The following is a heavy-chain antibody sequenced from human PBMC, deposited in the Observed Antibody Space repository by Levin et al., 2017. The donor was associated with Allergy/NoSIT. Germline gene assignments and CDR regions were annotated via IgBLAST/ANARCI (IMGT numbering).Heavy chain of an antibody. D-gene: IGHD4-17*01. J-gene: IGHJ4*02. CDR3: ARNDYGDYVQNFDY. CDR2: VNCNSGDT. Sequence: ASVKVSCEAAGYTLTDHYMHWVRQAPGQGLEWMGWVNCNSGDTHYAQKFQDRVTMTRDTSITTAYIEVSSLRFDDTALYFCARNDYGDYVQNFDYWGQGTLVTVSS. V-gene: IGHV1-2*02. CDR1: GYTLTDHY.